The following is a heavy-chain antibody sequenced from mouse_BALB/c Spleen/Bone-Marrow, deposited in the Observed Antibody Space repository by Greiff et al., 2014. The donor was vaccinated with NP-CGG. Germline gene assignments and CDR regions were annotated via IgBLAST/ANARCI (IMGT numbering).Heavy chain of an antibody. CDR1: GYSFTGYN. J-gene: IGHJ4*01. Sequence: EVHLVESGPELEKPGASVKISCKASGYSFTGYNMNWVKQSNGKSLEWIGNIDPYYGGTSYNQKFKGKATLTVDKSSSTAYMQLKSLTSEDSAVYYCARRGTYGSSPYDYAMDYWGQGTSVTVSS. CDR2: IDPYYGGT. D-gene: IGHD1-1*01. CDR3: ARRGTYGSSPYDYAMDY. V-gene: IGHV1-39*01.